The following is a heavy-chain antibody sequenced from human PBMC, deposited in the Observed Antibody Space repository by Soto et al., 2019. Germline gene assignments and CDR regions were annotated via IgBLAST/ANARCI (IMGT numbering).Heavy chain of an antibody. D-gene: IGHD2-15*01. CDR1: GGTFSSYA. Sequence: QVQLVQSGAEVKKPGSSVKVSFKASGGTFSSYAISWVRQAPGQGLEWMGGIIPIFGTANYAQKFQGRVTITADESTSTAYMELSSLRSEDTAVYYCARDLRGGSEYYYYYGMDVWGQGTTVTVSS. J-gene: IGHJ6*02. V-gene: IGHV1-69*01. CDR3: ARDLRGGSEYYYYYGMDV. CDR2: IIPIFGTA.